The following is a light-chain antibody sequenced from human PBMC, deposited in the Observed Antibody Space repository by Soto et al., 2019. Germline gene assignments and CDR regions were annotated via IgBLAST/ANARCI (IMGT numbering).Light chain of an antibody. CDR2: RNN. CDR1: SSNIGSNY. J-gene: IGLJ3*02. CDR3: AAWDDSLSGLWV. Sequence: QSVLTQPPSASGTPGQRVTISCSGSSSNIGSNYVYWYQQLPGTAPKLLIYRNNQRPSGVPDRFSGSKSGTSASLAISGLRSEDEADYYCAAWDDSLSGLWVFGGGTKFTVL. V-gene: IGLV1-47*01.